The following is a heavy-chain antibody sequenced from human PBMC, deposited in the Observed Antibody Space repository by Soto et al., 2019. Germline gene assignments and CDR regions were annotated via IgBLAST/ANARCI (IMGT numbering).Heavy chain of an antibody. J-gene: IGHJ4*02. CDR1: GFTFSSYA. Sequence: EVQLLESGGGMVQPGGSLRLSCAASGFTFSSYAMSWVRQAPGKGLEWVSAISGSGGSTYYADSVKGRFTLSRDNSKNTLYLQMNSLRAEDTAVYYCAKGRGSYMPYFDYWGQGTLVTVSS. D-gene: IGHD1-26*01. CDR3: AKGRGSYMPYFDY. CDR2: ISGSGGST. V-gene: IGHV3-23*01.